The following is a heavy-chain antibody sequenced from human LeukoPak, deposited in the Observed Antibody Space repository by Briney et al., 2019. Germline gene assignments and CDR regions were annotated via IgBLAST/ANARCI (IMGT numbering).Heavy chain of an antibody. CDR1: GFTFSSYA. V-gene: IGHV3-23*01. J-gene: IGHJ4*02. CDR2: ISGSGSNT. CDR3: AKDLIWPTGIDY. D-gene: IGHD3-10*01. Sequence: GGSLRLSCAVSGFTFSSYAMSWVRQAPGKGLEWVSVISGSGSNTYFADSVKGRFTISRDNSKNTLYLQMNSLRAEDTAVYYCAKDLIWPTGIDYWGQGTLVTVSS.